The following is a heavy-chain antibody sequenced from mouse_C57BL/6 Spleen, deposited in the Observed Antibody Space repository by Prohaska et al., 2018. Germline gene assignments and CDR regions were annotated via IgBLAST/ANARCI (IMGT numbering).Heavy chain of an antibody. V-gene: IGHV4-1*01. D-gene: IGHD2-4*01. J-gene: IGHJ2*01. CDR2: MNPDSRTI. Sequence: EVKLLQSGGGLVQPGGSLKLSCAASGIDFSRYWMSWVRRAPGKGLEWIGEMNPDSRTINYAQARKDKFSISRDNAKNTLYLQMSKVRSEDTALYYCRGYYDYDERFDYWGQGTTLTVSS. CDR3: RGYYDYDERFDY. CDR1: GIDFSRYW.